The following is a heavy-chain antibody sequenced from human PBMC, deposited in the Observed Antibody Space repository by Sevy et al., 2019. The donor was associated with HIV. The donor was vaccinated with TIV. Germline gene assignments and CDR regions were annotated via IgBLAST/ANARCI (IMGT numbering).Heavy chain of an antibody. CDR2: IKQDGSEK. Sequence: GGSLRLSCAASGFTFSSYWMSWVRQAPGKGLEWVANIKQDGSEKYYVDSVKGRFTISRDNAKNSLYLQMNSLRAEDTAVYYCARDFPGYSSRIGYFDYRGQGTLVTVSS. CDR3: ARDFPGYSSRIGYFDY. V-gene: IGHV3-7*01. J-gene: IGHJ4*02. D-gene: IGHD6-19*01. CDR1: GFTFSSYW.